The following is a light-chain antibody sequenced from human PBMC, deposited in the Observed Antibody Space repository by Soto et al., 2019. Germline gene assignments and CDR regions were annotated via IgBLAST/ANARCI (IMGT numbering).Light chain of an antibody. CDR1: QSVSRF. CDR3: QQYDQWPPYS. V-gene: IGKV3-15*01. CDR2: AAS. Sequence: TQSPVTLFVSPGDGATLSCRASQSVSRFLAWYQQTPGQPPRLLIYAASSRVLGVPDRFTGSGSGTDFTLTISDVQSEDSAIYYCQQYDQWPPYSFGQGTRLEI. J-gene: IGKJ2*01.